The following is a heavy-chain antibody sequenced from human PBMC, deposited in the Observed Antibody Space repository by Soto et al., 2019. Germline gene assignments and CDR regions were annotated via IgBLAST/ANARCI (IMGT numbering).Heavy chain of an antibody. Sequence: QVQLVQSGAEVKKPGSSVKVSCKASGGTFSTYAISWVRQAPGQGLEWMGGIIPIFSTPNYAQKFQGRVTITADESTSTAYMDLSSLRADDTAVYYCARARGYSDGPYYYYYGMDVWGQGTTVTVSS. V-gene: IGHV1-69*01. D-gene: IGHD5-18*01. CDR2: IIPIFSTP. J-gene: IGHJ6*01. CDR1: GGTFSTYA. CDR3: ARARGYSDGPYYYYYGMDV.